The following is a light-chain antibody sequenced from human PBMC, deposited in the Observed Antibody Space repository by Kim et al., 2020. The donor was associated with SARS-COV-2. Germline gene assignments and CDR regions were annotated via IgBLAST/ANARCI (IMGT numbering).Light chain of an antibody. CDR1: QSVGNP. J-gene: IGKJ4*01. V-gene: IGKV3D-11*02. CDR3: RKREMWQLT. Sequence: EIVLTQSPATLSLSPGERATLSCRASQSVGNPLAWFQQKPGQATRLLIFETSNRATGIPARFSGSGSGTAFTLTISSLEPEDFAVYYCRKREMWQLTVGGGSKVDI. CDR2: ETS.